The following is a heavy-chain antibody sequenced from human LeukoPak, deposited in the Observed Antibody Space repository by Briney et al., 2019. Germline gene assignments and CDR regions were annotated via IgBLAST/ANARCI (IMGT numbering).Heavy chain of an antibody. CDR3: ARDTDSSGYYPNYYYYYYMDV. CDR1: GYTFTSYG. J-gene: IGHJ6*03. D-gene: IGHD3-22*01. Sequence: ASVKVSCKASGYTFTSYGISWVRPAPGQGLGRMGWISAYNGNTNYAQKLQGRVTMTTDTSTSTAYMELRSLRSDDTAVYYCARDTDSSGYYPNYYYYYYMDVWGKGTTVTVSS. CDR2: ISAYNGNT. V-gene: IGHV1-18*01.